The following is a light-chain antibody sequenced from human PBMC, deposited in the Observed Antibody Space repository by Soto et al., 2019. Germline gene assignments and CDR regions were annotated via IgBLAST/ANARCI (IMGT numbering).Light chain of an antibody. CDR3: QSFDNSLSVLYV. CDR2: GNT. CDR1: SSNIGAGYD. V-gene: IGLV1-40*01. J-gene: IGLJ1*01. Sequence: VSGAPGQRVTISCTGSSSNIGAGYDVHWYRQVPGTAPKLLIFGNTNRPSGVPDRFSGSKSGTSASLAITGLQAEDEADYYCQSFDNSLSVLYVFGTGTKVTVL.